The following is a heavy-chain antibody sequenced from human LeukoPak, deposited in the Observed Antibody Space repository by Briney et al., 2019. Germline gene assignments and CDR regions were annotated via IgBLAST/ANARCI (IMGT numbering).Heavy chain of an antibody. V-gene: IGHV1-2*02. CDR2: INPNSGGT. CDR3: ARGSGKVAGTRVWFDP. J-gene: IGHJ5*02. D-gene: IGHD6-19*01. CDR1: GYTFTGYY. Sequence: ASVKVSCKASGYTFTGYYMHWVRQAPGQGLEWMGWINPNSGGTNYAQKFQGRVTMTRDTSISTAYMELSRLRSDDTAVYYCARGSGKVAGTRVWFDPWGQGTLVTVSS.